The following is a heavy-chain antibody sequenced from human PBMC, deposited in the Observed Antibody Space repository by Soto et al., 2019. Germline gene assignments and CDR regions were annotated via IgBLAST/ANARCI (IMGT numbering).Heavy chain of an antibody. V-gene: IGHV3-30*18. CDR1: GFTFSSYG. J-gene: IGHJ6*02. D-gene: IGHD3-3*01. CDR2: ISYDGSNK. CDR3: AKDVLRFLEWLAFYGMDV. Sequence: QVQLVESGGGVVQPGRSLRLSCAASGFTFSSYGMHWVRQAPGKGLEWVAVISYDGSNKYYADSVKGRFTISRDNSKNWLYLQMNSLRAEDTAVYYCAKDVLRFLEWLAFYGMDVWGQGTTVTVSS.